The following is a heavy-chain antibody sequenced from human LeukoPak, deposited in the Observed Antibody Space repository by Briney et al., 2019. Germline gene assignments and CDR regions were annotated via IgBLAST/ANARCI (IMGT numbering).Heavy chain of an antibody. CDR2: IRSGGTNT. V-gene: IGHV3-48*04. Sequence: PGGSLRLSCAASGFTFSSFIMNWVRQAPGKGLEWVSYIRSGGTNTDYTGSVKGRFTISRDNAKNSLYLQMNSLRAEDTAVYYCARMNYVSSGWGPPFDYWGQGTLVTVSS. CDR1: GFTFSSFI. CDR3: ARMNYVSSGWGPPFDY. J-gene: IGHJ4*02. D-gene: IGHD1-7*01.